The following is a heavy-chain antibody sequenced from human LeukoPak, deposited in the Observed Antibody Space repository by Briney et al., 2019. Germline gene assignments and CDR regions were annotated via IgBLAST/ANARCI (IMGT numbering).Heavy chain of an antibody. J-gene: IGHJ3*02. CDR2: IYYSGST. V-gene: IGHV4-61*01. D-gene: IGHD3-16*01. CDR1: GGSISSSSYY. CDR3: ARAIPGGAFDI. Sequence: SETLSLTCTVSGGSISSSSYYWSWIRQPPGKGLEWIGYIYYSGSTNYNPSLKSRVTISVDTSKNQFSLKLSSVTAADTAVYYCARAIPGGAFDIWGQGTMVTVSS.